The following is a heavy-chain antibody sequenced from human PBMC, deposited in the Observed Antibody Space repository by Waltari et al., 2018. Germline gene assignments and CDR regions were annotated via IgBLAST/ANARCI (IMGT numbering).Heavy chain of an antibody. D-gene: IGHD4-17*01. CDR3: ARDAVLRDYGTSYFDY. J-gene: IGHJ4*02. Sequence: QVQLVQSGAEVKKPGASVKVSCQASGYTFTSYAMHWVRPAPGPRLEWMGWINAGNGNTKDSQKFQGRVTITRDTSASTAYMELSSLRSEDTAVYYCARDAVLRDYGTSYFDYWGQGTLVTVSS. V-gene: IGHV1-3*01. CDR1: GYTFTSYA. CDR2: INAGNGNT.